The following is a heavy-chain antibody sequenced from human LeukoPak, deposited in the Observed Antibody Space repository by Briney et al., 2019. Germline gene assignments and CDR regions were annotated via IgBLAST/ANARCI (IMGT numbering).Heavy chain of an antibody. CDR3: ARQWNGYNFYPFDY. CDR1: GGSISSYY. CDR2: IYYSGST. D-gene: IGHD5-24*01. Sequence: SETLSLTCTVSGGSISSYYWSWIRQPPGKGLEWIGYIYYSGSTNYNPSLKSRVTISVDTSKNQFSLKLSSVTAADTAVYYCARQWNGYNFYPFDYWGQGTLVTVSS. J-gene: IGHJ4*02. V-gene: IGHV4-59*08.